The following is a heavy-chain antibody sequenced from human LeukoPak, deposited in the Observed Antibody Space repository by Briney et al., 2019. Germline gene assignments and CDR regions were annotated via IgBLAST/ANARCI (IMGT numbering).Heavy chain of an antibody. Sequence: SETLSLTCTVSGVTISSYYWSWIRQPPGKGLEWIWYIYYSGSTNYNPYLKNRVTISVDTSKNQCSLQLSSVTAADTAVYYCARGTLLDDFWSGYSLPSPPPFDYWGQGTLVTVSS. J-gene: IGHJ4*02. V-gene: IGHV4-59*01. CDR1: GVTISSYY. CDR2: IYYSGST. D-gene: IGHD3-3*01. CDR3: ARGTLLDDFWSGYSLPSPPPFDY.